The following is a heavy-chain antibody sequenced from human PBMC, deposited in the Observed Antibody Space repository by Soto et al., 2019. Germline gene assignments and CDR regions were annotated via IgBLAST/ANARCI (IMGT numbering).Heavy chain of an antibody. Sequence: ASETLSLTCTVSGGSISRGGYYWSWILQHPGKGLEWIGYIYYSGSTYYNPSLKSRVTISIDTSKNQFSLKLTSVTAADTAVYYCARRYGYYFYYWGQGTLVTVS. CDR2: IYYSGST. V-gene: IGHV4-31*03. D-gene: IGHD3-9*01. CDR3: ARRYGYYFYY. CDR1: GGSISRGGYY. J-gene: IGHJ4*02.